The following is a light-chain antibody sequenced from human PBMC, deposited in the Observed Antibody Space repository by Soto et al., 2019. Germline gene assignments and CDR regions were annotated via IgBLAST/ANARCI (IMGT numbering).Light chain of an antibody. Sequence: EIVMTQSPATLSVSPGERATLSCRASQSVSSNLGWYQQKPGQAPSLIIYGASTRATGIPDRFSGSGSGTEFTLTISSLQSEDFGVYYCQQYNNWPGTFGQGTKVEIK. CDR2: GAS. J-gene: IGKJ1*01. V-gene: IGKV3-15*01. CDR3: QQYNNWPGT. CDR1: QSVSSN.